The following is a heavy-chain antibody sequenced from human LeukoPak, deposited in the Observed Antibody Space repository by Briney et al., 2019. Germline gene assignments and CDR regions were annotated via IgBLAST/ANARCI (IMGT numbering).Heavy chain of an antibody. CDR1: GFTFDDYA. CDR2: ISSSGGGI. D-gene: IGHD2-15*01. J-gene: IGHJ4*01. V-gene: IGHV3-9*01. CDR3: PKDRTPRYCSGGNCYSRTFDY. Sequence: GGSLRLSCAASGFTFDDYAMYWVRQVPGKGLEWVSGISSSGGGIGYADSVKGRFTISRDNAKNSLYLQMNSLRAEDTAFYYCPKDRTPRYCSGGNCYSRTFDYWGHGTLVTVSS.